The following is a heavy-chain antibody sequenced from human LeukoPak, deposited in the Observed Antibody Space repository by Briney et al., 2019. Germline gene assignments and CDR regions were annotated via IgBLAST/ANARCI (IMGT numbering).Heavy chain of an antibody. CDR2: IYHSGST. V-gene: IGHV4-4*02. Sequence: PSGTLSLTCAVSGGSISTINWWNWVRQPPGKGLEWIGEIYHSGSTNYNPSLKTRVTISVDKSKNQFSLKLSSVTAADTAVYYCARASHDYGDYSHFDYWGQGTLVTVSS. D-gene: IGHD4-17*01. CDR1: GGSISTINW. CDR3: ARASHDYGDYSHFDY. J-gene: IGHJ4*02.